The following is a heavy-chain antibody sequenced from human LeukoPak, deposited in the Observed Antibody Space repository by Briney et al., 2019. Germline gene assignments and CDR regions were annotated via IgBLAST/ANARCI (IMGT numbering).Heavy chain of an antibody. CDR1: GFTFDDYG. V-gene: IGHV3-20*04. CDR2: INWDSGST. Sequence: GGSLRLSCAASGFTFDDYGMSWVRQAPGKGLEWVSGINWDSGSTGYANSVKGRFAISRDNSKNTLYLQMNSLRAEDTAVYYCAKDYYDSSGYFDYWGQGTLVTVSS. D-gene: IGHD3-22*01. CDR3: AKDYYDSSGYFDY. J-gene: IGHJ4*02.